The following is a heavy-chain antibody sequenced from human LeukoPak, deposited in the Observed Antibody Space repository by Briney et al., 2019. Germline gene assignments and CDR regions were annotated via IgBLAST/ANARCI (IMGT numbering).Heavy chain of an antibody. CDR2: IIPIFGTA. V-gene: IGHV1-69*13. D-gene: IGHD3-10*01. CDR3: ATGFGDPGYWFDP. J-gene: IGHJ5*02. Sequence: SVKVSCKASGGTFSSYAISWVRQAPGQGLERMGGIIPIFGTANYAQKFQGRVTITADESTSTAYMELSSLRSEDTAVYYCATGFGDPGYWFDPWGQGTLVTVSS. CDR1: GGTFSSYA.